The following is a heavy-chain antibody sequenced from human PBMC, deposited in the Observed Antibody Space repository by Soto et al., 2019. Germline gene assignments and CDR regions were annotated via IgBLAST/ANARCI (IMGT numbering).Heavy chain of an antibody. D-gene: IGHD3-22*01. CDR3: ARGSGYGNWFDP. CDR2: IYYSGST. CDR1: GGSISSGGYY. Sequence: SETLSLTCSVSGGSISSGGYYWSWIRQHPGKGLEWIGYIYYSGSTYYNPSLKSRVTISVDTSKNQFSLKLSSVTAADTAVYYCARGSGYGNWFDPWGQGTLVTVSS. J-gene: IGHJ5*02. V-gene: IGHV4-31*03.